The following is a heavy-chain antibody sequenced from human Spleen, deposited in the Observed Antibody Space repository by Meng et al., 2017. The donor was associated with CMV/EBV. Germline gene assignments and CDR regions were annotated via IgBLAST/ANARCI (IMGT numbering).Heavy chain of an antibody. CDR1: GGSISSSSYY. CDR3: ARIINDYGDY. J-gene: IGHJ4*02. Sequence: QVQLQQWGAGLLKPSETLSLTCTVSGGSISSSSYYWGWIRQPPGKGLEWIGSIYYSGSTYYNPSLKSRVTISVDTSKNQFSLKLSSVTAADTAVYYCARIINDYGDYWGQGTLVTVSS. D-gene: IGHD3-10*01. CDR2: IYYSGST. V-gene: IGHV4-39*07.